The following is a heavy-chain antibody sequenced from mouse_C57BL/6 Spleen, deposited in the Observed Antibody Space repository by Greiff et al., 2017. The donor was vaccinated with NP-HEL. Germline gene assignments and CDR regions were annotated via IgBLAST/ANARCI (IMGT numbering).Heavy chain of an antibody. CDR2: INPNNGGT. Sequence: EVKLVESGPELVKPGASVKMSCKASGYTFTDYNMHWVKQSHGKSLEWIGYINPNNGGTSYNQKFKGKATLTVNKSSSTAYMELRSLTSEDSAVYYCARDRRDYFDDWGQGTTLTVSS. CDR3: ARDRRDYFDD. CDR1: GYTFTDYN. J-gene: IGHJ2*01. V-gene: IGHV1-22*01.